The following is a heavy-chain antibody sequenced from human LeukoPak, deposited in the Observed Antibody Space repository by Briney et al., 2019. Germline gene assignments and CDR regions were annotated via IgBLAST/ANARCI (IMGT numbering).Heavy chain of an antibody. CDR3: TIDLLTICGVTNNY. CDR1: GFTFSNAY. D-gene: IGHD3-3*01. V-gene: IGHV3-15*01. J-gene: IGHJ4*02. CDR2: IKSKTDGGTT. Sequence: GGSLRLSCAASGFTFSNAYMSWVRQAPGKGLEWVGRIKSKTDGGTTDYAAPVKGRFTISRDDSKNTLYLQMNSLKTEDTAVYYCTIDLLTICGVTNNYWGQGTLVTVSS.